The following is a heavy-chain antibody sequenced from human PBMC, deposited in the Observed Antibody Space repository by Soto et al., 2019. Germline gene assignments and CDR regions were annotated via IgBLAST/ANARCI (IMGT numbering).Heavy chain of an antibody. CDR1: GFIFRNYV. V-gene: IGHV3-23*01. D-gene: IGHD1-7*01. CDR2: IIGSGGTT. J-gene: IGHJ4*02. CDR3: AKRPLELHMYDX. Sequence: GGSLRLSCAASGFIFRNYVMTWVRQAPGKGLEWVSSIIGSGGTTYYTDSVKGRFTISRDNSKNTLFLQINSLRAEDTAVYYCAKRPLELHMYDXWGQGTLVTVSS.